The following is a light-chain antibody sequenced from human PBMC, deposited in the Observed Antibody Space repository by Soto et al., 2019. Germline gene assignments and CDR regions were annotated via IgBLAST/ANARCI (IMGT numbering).Light chain of an antibody. CDR2: GAS. V-gene: IGKV3-15*01. J-gene: IGKJ1*01. CDR1: RSVSSN. CDR3: QQYNNWPGT. Sequence: EIVMTQSPATLSVSPGERATLSCRASRSVSSNLAWYQQKPGQAPRLLIYGASTRATGTPARFSGSGSGTEFTLTISSLQSEDFAVYYCQQYNNWPGTFGQGTKVDI.